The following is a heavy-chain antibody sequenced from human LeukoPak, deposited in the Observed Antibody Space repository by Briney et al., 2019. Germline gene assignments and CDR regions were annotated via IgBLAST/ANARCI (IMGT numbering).Heavy chain of an antibody. D-gene: IGHD3-22*01. V-gene: IGHV1-8*01. J-gene: IGHJ4*02. CDR2: MNPNSGNT. CDR1: GYTFTSYD. CDR3: ARGREDYYDSSGHGIIDY. Sequence: GASVKVSCKASGYTFTSYDINWVRQATGQGFEWMGWMNPNSGNTGYAQKFQGRVTMTRNTSISTAYMELSSLRSEDTAVYYCARGREDYYDSSGHGIIDYWGQGTLVTVSS.